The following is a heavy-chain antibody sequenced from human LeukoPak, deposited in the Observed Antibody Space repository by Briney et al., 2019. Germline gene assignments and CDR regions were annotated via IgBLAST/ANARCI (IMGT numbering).Heavy chain of an antibody. CDR3: ATAARRDSTYYHYGDFDI. Sequence: GESLKISCKGSGYSFTSYWIGWVRQAPGKGLEWMGGFDPEDGETIFAQKLQGRVTMTEDTSTDTAYMELSSLRSEDTAVYYCATAARRDSTYYHYGDFDIWGQGTMVTVSS. V-gene: IGHV1-24*01. J-gene: IGHJ3*02. CDR1: GYSFTSYW. D-gene: IGHD4-17*01. CDR2: FDPEDGET.